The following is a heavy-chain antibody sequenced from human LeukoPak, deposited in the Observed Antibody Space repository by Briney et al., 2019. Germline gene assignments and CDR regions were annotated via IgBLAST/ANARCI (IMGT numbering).Heavy chain of an antibody. J-gene: IGHJ4*02. CDR3: AKYYYVSGIQLYFDY. CDR2: IRYDGNNK. V-gene: IGHV3-30*02. D-gene: IGHD3-10*01. Sequence: PGGSLRLSCAASGFTFSNYGMHWVRQAPGKGLEWVAFIRYDGNNKNYADFVKGRFTISRDNSKNTLYLQMNSLRAEDTAVYYCAKYYYVSGIQLYFDYWGQGTLVTVSS. CDR1: GFTFSNYG.